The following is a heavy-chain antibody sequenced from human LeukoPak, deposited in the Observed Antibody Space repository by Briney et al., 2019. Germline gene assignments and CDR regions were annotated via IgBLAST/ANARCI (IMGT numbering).Heavy chain of an antibody. V-gene: IGHV4-39*01. D-gene: IGHD3-3*01. CDR1: GGSISSSSYY. CDR2: IYYSGST. J-gene: IGHJ5*02. Sequence: SETLSLTCTVSGGSISSSSYYWGWIRQPPGKGLEWIGSIYYSGSTYYNPSLKSRVTISVETSKNQFSLKLSSGTAADTAVYYCASSRCLEGFVNWFDPWGQGTLVTVS. CDR3: ASSRCLEGFVNWFDP.